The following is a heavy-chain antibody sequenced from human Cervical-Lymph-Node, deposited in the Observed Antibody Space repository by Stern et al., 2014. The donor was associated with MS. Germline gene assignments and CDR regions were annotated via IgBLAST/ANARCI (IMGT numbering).Heavy chain of an antibody. J-gene: IGHJ6*02. CDR3: ARPTTDSSGYYYYYGMDV. V-gene: IGHV1-69*01. CDR2: VIPIFGTA. CDR1: GGTFSSYA. D-gene: IGHD3-22*01. Sequence: QVQLVESGAEVKKPGSSVKVSCKASGGTFSSYAIRWVRQAPGQGLEWMGGVIPIFGTANYGQQFQGRVTITADQSTSTAYNALSSLRSEDTAVYYCARPTTDSSGYYYYYGMDVWGQGTTVTVSS.